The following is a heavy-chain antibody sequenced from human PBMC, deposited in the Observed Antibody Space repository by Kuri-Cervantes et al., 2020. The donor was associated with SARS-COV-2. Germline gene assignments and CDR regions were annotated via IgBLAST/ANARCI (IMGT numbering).Heavy chain of an antibody. CDR1: GFTFSSYW. CDR2: IKQDGSEK. V-gene: IGHV3-7*03. D-gene: IGHD2-21*02. J-gene: IGHJ4*02. CDR3: AKDGYPYCGGACYSDY. Sequence: GGSLRLSCAASGFTFSSYWMSWVRQAPGKGLEWVANIKQDGSEKYYVDSVKGRFNISRDNAKNSLYLQMNSLRAEDTAVYYCAKDGYPYCGGACYSDYWGQGTLVTVSS.